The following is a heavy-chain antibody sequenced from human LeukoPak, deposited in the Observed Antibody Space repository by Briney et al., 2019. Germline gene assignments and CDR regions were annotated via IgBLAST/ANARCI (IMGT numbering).Heavy chain of an antibody. CDR3: ARVYQSAEYYFDY. J-gene: IGHJ4*02. Sequence: AETLSLTCTVSGGSIDSYYWSWIRQPPGKGLEWIGYIYYTGRTRNHPSLKSRLTISLDTSKNHFSLKLTSVTAADTAVYYCARVYQSAEYYFDYWGQGNLVSVSS. CDR2: IYYTGRT. V-gene: IGHV4-59*01. D-gene: IGHD2-2*01. CDR1: GGSIDSYY.